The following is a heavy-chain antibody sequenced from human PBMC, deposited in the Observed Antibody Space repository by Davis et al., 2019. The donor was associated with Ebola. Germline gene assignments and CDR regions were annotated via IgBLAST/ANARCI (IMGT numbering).Heavy chain of an antibody. Sequence: SETLSPTCPLHGGSFSGYYWSWIRQPPGKGLEWIGEINHSGSTNYNPSLKSRVTISVDTSKNQFSLKLSSVTAADTAVYYCARGPYGSGSYWGQGTLVTVSS. D-gene: IGHD3-10*01. V-gene: IGHV4-34*01. J-gene: IGHJ4*02. CDR1: GGSFSGYY. CDR3: ARGPYGSGSY. CDR2: INHSGST.